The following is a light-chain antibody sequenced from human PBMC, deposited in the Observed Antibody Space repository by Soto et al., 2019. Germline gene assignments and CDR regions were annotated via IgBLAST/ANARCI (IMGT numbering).Light chain of an antibody. V-gene: IGLV2-23*01. J-gene: IGLJ3*02. Sequence: QSALTQPASVSGSPGQSITISCTGTSSDVGYYNLVSWYQQHPGKAPKLMLYEGSKRPSGVSNRFSGSKSDYTDSLTISGLQAEDEADYYCCSYAGSGTLVFGGGTKVTVL. CDR3: CSYAGSGTLV. CDR2: EGS. CDR1: SSDVGYYNL.